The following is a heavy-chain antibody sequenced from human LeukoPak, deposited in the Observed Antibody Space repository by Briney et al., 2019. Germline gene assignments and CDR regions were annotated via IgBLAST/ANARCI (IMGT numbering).Heavy chain of an antibody. CDR2: IIPIFGTA. CDR3: ARVAVVVTATLGPLDY. CDR1: GGTFSSYA. Sequence: ASVKVSCKASGGTFSSYAISWVRQAPGQGLEWMGGIIPIFGTANYAQKFQGRVTITADESTSTAYMELSSLRSEDTAVYYCARVAVVVTATLGPLDYWGQGTLVTVSS. D-gene: IGHD2-15*01. V-gene: IGHV1-69*01. J-gene: IGHJ4*02.